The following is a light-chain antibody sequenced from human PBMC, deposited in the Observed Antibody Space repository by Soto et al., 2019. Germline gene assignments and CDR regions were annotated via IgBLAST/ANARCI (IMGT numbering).Light chain of an antibody. CDR3: QQYNDWYT. CDR2: SAS. CDR1: HSVSSN. J-gene: IGKJ2*01. V-gene: IGKV3-15*01. Sequence: VMTQSPATLSVSPGQRATLSCWASHSVSSNLAWYQQKPGQAPRLLIYSASIRATGIPARFSGSGSGTEFTLTINSLQSEDFAVYYCQQYNDWYTFGQGTKLEI.